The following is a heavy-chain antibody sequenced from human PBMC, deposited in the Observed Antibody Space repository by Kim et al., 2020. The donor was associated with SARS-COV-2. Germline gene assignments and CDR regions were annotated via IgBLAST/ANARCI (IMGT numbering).Heavy chain of an antibody. V-gene: IGHV1-69*13. Sequence: SVKVSCKASGGTFSSYAISWVRQAPGQGLEWMGGIIPIFGTANYAQKFQGRVTITADESTSTAYMELSSLRSEDTAVYYCARDPPRDCSGGSCYRNWFDPWGQGTLVTVSS. CDR2: IIPIFGTA. J-gene: IGHJ5*02. CDR1: GGTFSSYA. D-gene: IGHD2-15*01. CDR3: ARDPPRDCSGGSCYRNWFDP.